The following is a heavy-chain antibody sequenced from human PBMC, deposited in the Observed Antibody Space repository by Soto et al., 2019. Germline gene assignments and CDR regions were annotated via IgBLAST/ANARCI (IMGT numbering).Heavy chain of an antibody. Sequence: QVQLVQSGAEVKKPGASVKVSCKAAGYTFTNYGISWVRQAPGQGLEWMGWINAYNGNTKPAQKLQGRVTLTTDTSTSTAYMELRSLRSDDTAVYYGARDAAAGHKDCWGQGTLVTVSS. V-gene: IGHV1-18*01. CDR2: INAYNGNT. CDR3: ARDAAAGHKDC. D-gene: IGHD6-13*01. CDR1: GYTFTNYG. J-gene: IGHJ4*02.